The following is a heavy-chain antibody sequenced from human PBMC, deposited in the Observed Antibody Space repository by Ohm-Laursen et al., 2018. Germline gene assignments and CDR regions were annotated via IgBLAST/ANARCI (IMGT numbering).Heavy chain of an antibody. J-gene: IGHJ6*02. D-gene: IGHD3-22*01. V-gene: IGHV4-59*01. CDR1: GGSISSYY. CDR2: VYYSGST. CDR3: ARIESDSGGYWYFGMDV. Sequence: GTLSLTCTVSGGSISSYYWSWIRQPPGKGLEWIGYVYYSGSTNYNPSLKSRVTISVDTSKNQFSLKLSSVTAADTALYYCARIESDSGGYWYFGMDVWGQGTTVTVSS.